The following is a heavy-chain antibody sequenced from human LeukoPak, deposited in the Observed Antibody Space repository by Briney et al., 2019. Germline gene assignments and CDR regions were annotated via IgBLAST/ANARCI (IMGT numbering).Heavy chain of an antibody. D-gene: IGHD1-26*01. J-gene: IGHJ4*02. Sequence: GGSLRLSCAASGFTLSSYWMSWVRQAPGKGLEWVANIDQDGSSKYYVDSVEGRFSISRDDAKNSLYLQMNSLRAEDTAVYYCARDLFSGSYYEDFWGQGTLVTVSS. CDR3: ARDLFSGSYYEDF. CDR1: GFTLSSYW. CDR2: IDQDGSSK. V-gene: IGHV3-7*01.